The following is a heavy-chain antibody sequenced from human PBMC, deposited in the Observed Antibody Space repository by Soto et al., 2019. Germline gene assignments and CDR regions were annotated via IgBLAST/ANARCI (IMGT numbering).Heavy chain of an antibody. CDR2: IIPIFGTA. CDR1: GGTFSSYA. CDR3: ARGDGAAAWFSNWFDP. V-gene: IGHV1-69*06. J-gene: IGHJ5*02. Sequence: AAVKVSCKASGGTFSSYAISWVRQAPGQGLEWMGGIIPIFGTANYAQKFQGRVTITADKSTSTAYMELSSLRSEDTAVYYCARGDGAAAWFSNWFDPWGHGTLVTVSS. D-gene: IGHD6-13*01.